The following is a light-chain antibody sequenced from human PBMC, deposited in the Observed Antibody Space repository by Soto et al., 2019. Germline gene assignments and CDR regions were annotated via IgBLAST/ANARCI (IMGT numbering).Light chain of an antibody. CDR3: QPYASYPLT. CDR2: AAS. Sequence: AIRMTQSPSSFSASTGDRVTITCRASPGISSYLAWYQQKPGKAPKLLSYAASTLQSGVPSRFSGSGSGTDFTLTIRGLQSEDFATYYCQPYASYPLTFGGGTKGEIK. V-gene: IGKV1-8*01. J-gene: IGKJ4*01. CDR1: PGISSY.